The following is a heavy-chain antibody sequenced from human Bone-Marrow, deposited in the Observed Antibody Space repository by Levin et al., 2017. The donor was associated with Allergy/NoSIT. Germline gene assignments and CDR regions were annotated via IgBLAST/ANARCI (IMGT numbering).Heavy chain of an antibody. Sequence: PGESLKISCAASGFTFSSYAMSWVRQAPGKGLEWVSAISGSGGSTYYADSVKGRFTISRDNSKNTLYLQMNSLRAEDTAVYYCAKGPGGGELSLGAFDYWGQGTLVTVSS. CDR1: GFTFSSYA. J-gene: IGHJ4*02. D-gene: IGHD3-16*02. CDR3: AKGPGGGELSLGAFDY. CDR2: ISGSGGST. V-gene: IGHV3-23*01.